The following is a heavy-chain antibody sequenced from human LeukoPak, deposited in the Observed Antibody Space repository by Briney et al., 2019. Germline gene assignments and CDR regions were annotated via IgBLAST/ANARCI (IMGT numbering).Heavy chain of an antibody. CDR1: GFTFSTFA. V-gene: IGHV3-23*01. CDR3: AKDIRRGYNFGYDQFAY. J-gene: IGHJ4*02. CDR2: IFPSGGEI. D-gene: IGHD5-18*01. Sequence: GGSLRLSCAASGFTFSTFAMIWVRQPPGKGLEWVSSIFPSGGEIHYADSVRGRFTISRDNSKNTLYLQMNSLRAEDTAVYYCAKDIRRGYNFGYDQFAYWGQGTLVTVSS.